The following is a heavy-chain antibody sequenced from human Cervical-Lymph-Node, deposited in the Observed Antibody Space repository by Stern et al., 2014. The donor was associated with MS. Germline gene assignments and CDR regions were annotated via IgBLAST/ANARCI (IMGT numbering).Heavy chain of an antibody. CDR1: GYTLTELS. J-gene: IGHJ4*02. D-gene: IGHD3-10*01. CDR2: FDPEEGET. V-gene: IGHV1-24*01. CDR3: ATGRHMVRGVYFDY. Sequence: VHLVESGVAVNNPGASVKVSCKVSGYTLTELSMHWARHAPGKGLEWMGGFDPEEGETIYAQKVQGRVTMTEDTSTDTAYMELSSLRSEDTAVYYCATGRHMVRGVYFDYWGKGTLVTVSS.